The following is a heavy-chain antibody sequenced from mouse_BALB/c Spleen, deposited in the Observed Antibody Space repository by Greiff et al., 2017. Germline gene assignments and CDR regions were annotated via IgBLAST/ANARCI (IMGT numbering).Heavy chain of an antibody. J-gene: IGHJ1*01. D-gene: IGHD1-1*01. CDR2: ISSGGSYT. V-gene: IGHV5-6-4*01. CDR1: GFTFSSYT. CDR3: TRVYGSSSYWYFDV. Sequence: EVKLMESGGGLVKPGGSLKLSCAASGFTFSSYTMSWVRQTPEKRLEWVATISSGGSYTYYPDSVKGRFTISRDNAKNTLYLQMSSLKSEDTAMYYCTRVYGSSSYWYFDVWGAGTTVTVSS.